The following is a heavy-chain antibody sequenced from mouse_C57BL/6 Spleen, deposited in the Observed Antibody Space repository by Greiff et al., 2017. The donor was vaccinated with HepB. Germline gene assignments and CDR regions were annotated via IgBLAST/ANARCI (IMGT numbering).Heavy chain of an antibody. CDR3: AKRGDYDGDWYFDV. D-gene: IGHD2-4*01. CDR1: GFSLTSYG. J-gene: IGHJ1*03. Sequence: VQLQQSGPGLVQPSQSLSITCTVSGFSLTSYGVHWVRQPPGKGLEWLGVIWSGGSTDYNAAFISRLSISKDNSKSQVFFKMNSLQADDTAIYYCAKRGDYDGDWYFDVWGTGTTVTVSS. CDR2: IWSGGST. V-gene: IGHV2-4*01.